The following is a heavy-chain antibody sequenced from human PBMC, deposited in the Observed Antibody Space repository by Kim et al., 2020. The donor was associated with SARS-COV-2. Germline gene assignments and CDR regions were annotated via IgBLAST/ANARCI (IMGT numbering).Heavy chain of an antibody. D-gene: IGHD2-15*01. J-gene: IGHJ4*02. Sequence: SETLSLTCAVYGGSFSGYYWSWIRQPPGKGLEWIGEINHSGSTNYNPSLKSRVTISVDTSKNQFSLKLSSVTAADTAVYYCARWFSGGSPIDYWGQGTLVTVSS. CDR3: ARWFSGGSPIDY. CDR2: INHSGST. V-gene: IGHV4-34*01. CDR1: GGSFSGYY.